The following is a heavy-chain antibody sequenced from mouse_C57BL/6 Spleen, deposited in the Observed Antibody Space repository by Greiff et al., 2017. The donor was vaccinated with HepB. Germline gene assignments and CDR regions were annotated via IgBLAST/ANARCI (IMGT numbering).Heavy chain of an antibody. CDR1: GYAFSSSW. CDR2: IYPGDGDT. Sequence: QVQLQQSGPELVKPGASVKISCKASGYAFSSSWMNWVKQRPGKGLEWIGRIYPGDGDTNYNGKFKGKATLTADKSSSTAYMQLSSLTSEDSAVYFCARSHGYDGDWYFDVWGTGTTVTVSS. D-gene: IGHD2-2*01. J-gene: IGHJ1*03. CDR3: ARSHGYDGDWYFDV. V-gene: IGHV1-82*01.